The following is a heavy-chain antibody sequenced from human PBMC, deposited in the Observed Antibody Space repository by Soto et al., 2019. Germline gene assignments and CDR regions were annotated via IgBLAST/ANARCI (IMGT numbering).Heavy chain of an antibody. V-gene: IGHV3-7*03. CDR3: ATGYRGPY. Sequence: EVQMVESGGDLVQSGGSLRLSCAASGFTFNHYYMSWVRQAPGKGLEWVANINEDGSAKYYVDSVRGRFAISRDNAKNSVYLQMNSLRAEDTAVYYCATGYRGPYWGQGTRVTVSS. CDR2: INEDGSAK. CDR1: GFTFNHYY. J-gene: IGHJ4*02. D-gene: IGHD3-10*01.